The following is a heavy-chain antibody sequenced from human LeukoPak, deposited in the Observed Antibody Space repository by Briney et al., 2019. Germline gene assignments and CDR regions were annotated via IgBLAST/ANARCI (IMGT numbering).Heavy chain of an antibody. CDR1: GFTFSNYS. Sequence: GGSLRLSCAASGFTFSNYSMNWVRQAPGKGLEWVSYFSSTSSTIYYADSVKGRFTISRDNAKNSLYLQMNSLRDEDTAVYYCARGGSGYGDYHYFYAMDVWGQGTTVTVSS. V-gene: IGHV3-48*02. CDR2: FSSTSSTI. D-gene: IGHD3-22*01. CDR3: ARGGSGYGDYHYFYAMDV. J-gene: IGHJ6*02.